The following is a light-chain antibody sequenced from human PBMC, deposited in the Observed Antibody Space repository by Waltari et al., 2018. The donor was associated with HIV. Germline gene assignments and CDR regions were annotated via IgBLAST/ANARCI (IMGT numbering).Light chain of an antibody. J-gene: IGKJ5*01. Sequence: DIQMTQSPSSLSASVGDTVTITCQASQGISEYLNWYQQRPGKAPKLLIYDASNLQAWVPSRFSGSGSGTYFSLTITSLQPEDVATFYCQQYNHLPISFGQGTRLEIK. CDR1: QGISEY. CDR3: QQYNHLPIS. CDR2: DAS. V-gene: IGKV1-33*01.